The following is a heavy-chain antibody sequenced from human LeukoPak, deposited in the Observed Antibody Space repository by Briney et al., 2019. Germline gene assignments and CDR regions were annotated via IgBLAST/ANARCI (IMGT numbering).Heavy chain of an antibody. CDR1: GFTFSSYA. J-gene: IGHJ4*02. Sequence: GRSLRLSCAASGFTFSSYAMHWVRQAPGKGLEWVAVISYDGSNKYYADSVKGRFTISRDNSKNTLYLQMNSLRAEDTAVYYCAKDLYYDILTGYSPLDYWGQGTLVTVSS. CDR2: ISYDGSNK. V-gene: IGHV3-30-3*01. D-gene: IGHD3-9*01. CDR3: AKDLYYDILTGYSPLDY.